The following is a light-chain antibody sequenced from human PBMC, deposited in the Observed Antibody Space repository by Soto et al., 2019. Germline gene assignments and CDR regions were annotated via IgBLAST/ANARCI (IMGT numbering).Light chain of an antibody. Sequence: EIALTQSPGTLSLSPGERATLSCRASQSVTANYVAWYQQKPGQAPRLLIYAASIGATGIPDRFSGSGSGTDFTLTISSLETEDFAVYYCLQYGVPLWTFGQGTKVDIK. J-gene: IGKJ1*01. V-gene: IGKV3-20*01. CDR2: AAS. CDR3: LQYGVPLWT. CDR1: QSVTANY.